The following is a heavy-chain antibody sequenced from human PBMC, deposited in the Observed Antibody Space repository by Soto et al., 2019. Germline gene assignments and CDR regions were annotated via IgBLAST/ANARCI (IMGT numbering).Heavy chain of an antibody. J-gene: IGHJ6*02. CDR2: ISHDGGT. D-gene: IGHD3-10*01. V-gene: IGHV4-34*01. CDR1: GGSFDDFY. Sequence: ASETLSLTCAFYGGSFDDFYWSWVRQSPGKGLEWVGEISHDGGTNYSPSLASRVSISVDTSKSQFSLHLRSVTAADTGLYYCARGQLVWYGDLTPYHRDMDVWGQGTTVTVSS. CDR3: ARGQLVWYGDLTPYHRDMDV.